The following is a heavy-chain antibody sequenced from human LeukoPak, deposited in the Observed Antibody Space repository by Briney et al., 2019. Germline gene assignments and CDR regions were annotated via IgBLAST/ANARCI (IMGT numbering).Heavy chain of an antibody. D-gene: IGHD1-26*01. CDR3: ARASRGMGDAFDI. CDR2: INSDGSST. Sequence: GGSLRLSCAASGFTFSSYWMHWVRQAPGKGLVWVSRINSDGSSTSYADSVKGRFTISRDNAKNTLYLQMNSLRAEDTAVYYCARASRGMGDAFDIWGQGTMVTVSS. J-gene: IGHJ3*02. CDR1: GFTFSSYW. V-gene: IGHV3-74*01.